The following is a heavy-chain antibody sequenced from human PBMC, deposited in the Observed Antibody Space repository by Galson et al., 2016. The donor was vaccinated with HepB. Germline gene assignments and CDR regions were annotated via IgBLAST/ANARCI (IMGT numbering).Heavy chain of an antibody. J-gene: IGHJ5*02. CDR2: IYHTGST. Sequence: TLSLTCAVSGGSITSGAYSWSWIRQPPGKGLEWIGYIYHTGSTYYNPSLKSRVTISVDRSKNQFSLKLSSVTAADTAIYYCARVQGYLDYGSLGYNWFDPWGQGTLVTVSS. V-gene: IGHV4-30-2*01. CDR3: ARVQGYLDYGSLGYNWFDP. D-gene: IGHD4-17*01. CDR1: GGSITSGAYS.